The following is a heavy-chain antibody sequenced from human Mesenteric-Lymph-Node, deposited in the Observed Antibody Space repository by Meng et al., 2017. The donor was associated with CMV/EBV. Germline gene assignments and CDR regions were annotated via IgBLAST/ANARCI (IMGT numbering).Heavy chain of an antibody. J-gene: IGHJ1*01. CDR3: ASAPSGLGFTEATN. CDR2: IPSAGGQP. CDR1: GLSFSSSW. D-gene: IGHD3-10*01. V-gene: IGHV3-74*01. Sequence: GESLKISCVASGLSFSSSWMHWVRQSPGKGLLWVSCIPSAGGQPRYADSVKGRFTISRDNGKNTVFLHMDSMRDDDTGVYYCASAPSGLGFTEATNWGQGTLVTVS.